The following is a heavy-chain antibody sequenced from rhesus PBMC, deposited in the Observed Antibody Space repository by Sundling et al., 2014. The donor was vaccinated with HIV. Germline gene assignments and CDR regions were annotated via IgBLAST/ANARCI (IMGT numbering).Heavy chain of an antibody. CDR3: ARVGSSGAWSY. CDR1: GASISSNY. D-gene: IGHD6-37*01. V-gene: IGHV4S2*01. Sequence: QVQLQESGPGLVKPSETLPLTCAVSGASISSNYWTWIRQAPGKGLEWIGRIYGSGGSTDYNPSLKSRVTISKDTSKNQFSLKVNSVTATDTAVYFCARVGSSGAWSYWGQGVLVTVSS. CDR2: IYGSGGST. J-gene: IGHJ4*01.